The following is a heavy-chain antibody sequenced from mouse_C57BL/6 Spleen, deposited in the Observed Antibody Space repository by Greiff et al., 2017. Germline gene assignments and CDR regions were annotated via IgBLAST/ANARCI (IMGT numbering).Heavy chain of an antibody. V-gene: IGHV10-1*01. J-gene: IGHJ3*01. CDR3: VRPFYYGNEAFAY. D-gene: IGHD2-1*01. Sequence: VKDRFTISRDDSESMLYLQMNNLKTEDTAMYYCVRPFYYGNEAFAYWGQGTLVTVSA.